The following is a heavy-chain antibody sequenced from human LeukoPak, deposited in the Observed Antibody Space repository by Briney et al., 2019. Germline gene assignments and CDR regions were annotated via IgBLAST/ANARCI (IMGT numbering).Heavy chain of an antibody. CDR3: ARGGSKAAATFDY. J-gene: IGHJ4*02. CDR1: GGSFCGYY. V-gene: IGHV4-59*10. CDR2: IYTSGST. Sequence: SETLSLTWAVYGGSFCGYYWSWIRQPAGKGLEWIGHIYTSGSTSYNPSLKSRVTMSVDTSKNQSSLKLSSVTAADTAVYYCARGGSKAAATFDYWGQGTLVTVFS. D-gene: IGHD2-15*01.